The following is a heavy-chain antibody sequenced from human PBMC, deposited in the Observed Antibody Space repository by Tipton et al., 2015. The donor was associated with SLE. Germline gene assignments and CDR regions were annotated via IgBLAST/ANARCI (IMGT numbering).Heavy chain of an antibody. V-gene: IGHV3-7*01. J-gene: IGHJ4*02. CDR1: GFTFSSYW. CDR2: IKQDGSEK. D-gene: IGHD6-19*01. CDR3: ARDIWQWLVRGFDY. Sequence: GSLRLSCAASGFTFSSYWMSWVRQAPGKGLEWVANIKQDGSEKYYVDSVKGRFTISRDNSKNTLYLQMNSLRAEDTAVYYCARDIWQWLVRGFDYWGQGTLVTVSS.